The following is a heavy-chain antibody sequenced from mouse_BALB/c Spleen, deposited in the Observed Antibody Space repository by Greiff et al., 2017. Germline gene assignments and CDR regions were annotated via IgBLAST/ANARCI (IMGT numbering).Heavy chain of an antibody. Sequence: DVQLVESGGGLVKPGGSLKLSCAASGFTFSSYTMSWVRQTPEKRLEWVATISSGGGNTYYPDSVKGRFTISRDNAKNNLYLQMSSLRSEDTALYYCARYRYDWGYAMDYWGQGTSVTVSS. CDR2: ISSGGGNT. CDR3: ARYRYDWGYAMDY. V-gene: IGHV5-9*03. D-gene: IGHD2-14*01. CDR1: GFTFSSYT. J-gene: IGHJ4*01.